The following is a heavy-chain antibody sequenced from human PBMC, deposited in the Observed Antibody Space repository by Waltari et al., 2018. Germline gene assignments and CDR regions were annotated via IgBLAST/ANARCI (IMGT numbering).Heavy chain of an antibody. J-gene: IGHJ6*02. V-gene: IGHV3-33*01. Sequence: QEKLVESGGGVVQSGRSLKLSCKASGFRFTTYGMHWVRQAPGKGLEWVAIIWYDGSKKYYADSVKGRFDISRDNSRNTLYLQMDSLRAEDTAVYFCARDQYGESFYYAMNVWGQGTAVTVSS. CDR2: IWYDGSKK. CDR3: ARDQYGESFYYAMNV. D-gene: IGHD1-26*01. CDR1: GFRFTTYG.